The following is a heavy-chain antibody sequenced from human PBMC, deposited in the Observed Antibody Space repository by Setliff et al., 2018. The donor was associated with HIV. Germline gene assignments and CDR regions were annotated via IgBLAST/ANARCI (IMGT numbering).Heavy chain of an antibody. CDR1: GGSISSGSYY. Sequence: TVSGGSISSGSYYWSWIRQPAGRGLEWIGHIYTSGSTNYNPSLKSRLTISVDTSKNQFSLKLSSVTAADTAVYYCARVGGDSGGFYYYMDVWGQGTTVTVSS. V-gene: IGHV4-61*09. CDR2: IYTSGST. J-gene: IGHJ6*03. CDR3: ARVGGDSGGFYYYMDV. D-gene: IGHD2-15*01.